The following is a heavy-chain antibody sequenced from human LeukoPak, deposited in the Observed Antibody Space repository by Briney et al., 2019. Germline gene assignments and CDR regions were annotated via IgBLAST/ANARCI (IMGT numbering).Heavy chain of an antibody. CDR2: ISYDGSNK. CDR3: ARDQRFLEWTQIDY. J-gene: IGHJ4*02. CDR1: GFTFSSYA. D-gene: IGHD3-3*01. Sequence: QPGGSLRLSCAASGFTFSSYAMHWVRQAPGKGLEWVAVISYDGSNKYYADSVKGRFTISRDNSKNTLYLQMNSLRAEDTAVYYRARDQRFLEWTQIDYWGQGTLVTVSS. V-gene: IGHV3-30-3*01.